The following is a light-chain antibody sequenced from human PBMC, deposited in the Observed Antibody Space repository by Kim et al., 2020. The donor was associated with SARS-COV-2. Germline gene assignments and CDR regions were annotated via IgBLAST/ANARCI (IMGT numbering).Light chain of an antibody. V-gene: IGKV1-39*01. Sequence: SASVGDRVTLTCRASQSINSYLNWYQQKLGKAPKLLISAASTLQGGVPSRFSGSGSGADFTLTISGLQPEDSATYYCQQSYITPFSFGQGTKLEI. CDR1: QSINSY. CDR2: AAS. CDR3: QQSYITPFS. J-gene: IGKJ2*03.